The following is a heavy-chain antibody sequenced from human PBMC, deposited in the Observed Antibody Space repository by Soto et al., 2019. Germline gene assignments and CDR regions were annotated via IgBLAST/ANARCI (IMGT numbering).Heavy chain of an antibody. V-gene: IGHV3-7*03. CDR3: ARAPLNFGYYYGMDV. J-gene: IGHJ6*02. CDR1: GFTFSSYW. D-gene: IGHD3-10*01. Sequence: GGSLRLSCAASGFTFSSYWRSWVRQAPGKGLEWVANIKQDGSEKYYVDSVKGRFTISRDNAKNSLYLQMNSLRAEDTAVYYCARAPLNFGYYYGMDVWGQGTTVTVSS. CDR2: IKQDGSEK.